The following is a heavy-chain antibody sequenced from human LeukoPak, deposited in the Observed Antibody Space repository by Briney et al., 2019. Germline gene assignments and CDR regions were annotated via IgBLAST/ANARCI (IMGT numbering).Heavy chain of an antibody. CDR1: GFTFTDYA. CDR3: VRDLTYGARFDY. J-gene: IGHJ4*02. Sequence: GGSLRLSCVGSGFTFTDYAIHWLRQAPGKGMESVAFISSDGNTKFYADSLKGRITISRDNFRNTVFLEMSTLRPEDTALYFCVRDLTYGARFDYWGQGTLVTVSS. D-gene: IGHD3-9*01. CDR2: ISSDGNTK. V-gene: IGHV3-30*04.